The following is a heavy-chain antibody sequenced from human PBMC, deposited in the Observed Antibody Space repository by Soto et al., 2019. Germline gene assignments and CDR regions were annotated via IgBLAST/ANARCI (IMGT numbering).Heavy chain of an antibody. CDR1: GFTFSSYA. V-gene: IGHV3-30-3*01. CDR3: ARPSGSYYWYYYGMDV. Sequence: GGSLRLSCTASGFTFSSYAMHWVRQAPGKGLEWVAVISYDGSNKYYADSVKGRFTISRDNSKNTLYLQMNSLRAEDTAVYYCARPSGSYYWYYYGMDVWGQGTTVTVSS. CDR2: ISYDGSNK. D-gene: IGHD1-26*01. J-gene: IGHJ6*02.